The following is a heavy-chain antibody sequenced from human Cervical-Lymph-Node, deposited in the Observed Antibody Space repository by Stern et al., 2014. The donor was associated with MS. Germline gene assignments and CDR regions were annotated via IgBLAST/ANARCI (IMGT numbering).Heavy chain of an antibody. J-gene: IGHJ4*02. D-gene: IGHD3-22*01. CDR3: AREFNYDTSGYYFYY. CDR1: GGTFSTYG. V-gene: IGHV1-69*01. CDR2: IIPIFGTA. Sequence: QVQLVEPGAEVKKPGSSVKVSCKAFGGTFSTYGISWVRQAPGQGLEWMGGIIPIFGTANDAQKFQGRVTITADESTNTAYMELSSLRSEDTAVYYCAREFNYDTSGYYFYYWGQGTLVTVSS.